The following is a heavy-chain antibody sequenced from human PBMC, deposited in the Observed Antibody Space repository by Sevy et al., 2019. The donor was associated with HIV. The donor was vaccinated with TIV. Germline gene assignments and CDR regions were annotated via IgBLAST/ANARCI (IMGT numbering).Heavy chain of an antibody. J-gene: IGHJ4*02. CDR1: GGSFSSYY. Sequence: SETLSLTCTVSGGSFSSYYWSWIRQSPGKGLEWIGYIYYNGTTNSSPSLRRRVTISPHTSKSQFSLKLKPVTAADTAVYYCARGKVLFDYWGQGTLVTVSS. CDR2: IYYNGTT. CDR3: ARGKVLFDY. V-gene: IGHV4-59*01. D-gene: IGHD1-20*01.